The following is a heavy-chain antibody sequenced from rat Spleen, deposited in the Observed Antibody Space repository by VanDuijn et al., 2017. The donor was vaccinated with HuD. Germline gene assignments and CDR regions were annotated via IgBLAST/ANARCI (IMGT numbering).Heavy chain of an antibody. V-gene: IGHV3-1*01. CDR2: ISYSGST. Sequence: EVQLQESGPGLVKPSQSISLTCSVTGYSITSNFWGWIRKFPGNKMEWMGYISYSGSTSYHPSLKSRVSITRDTSKNQFFLQLNSVTTEDTATYYCATLGLAYYFDYWGQGVMVTVSS. CDR1: GYSITSNF. J-gene: IGHJ2*01. D-gene: IGHD4-2*01. CDR3: ATLGLAYYFDY.